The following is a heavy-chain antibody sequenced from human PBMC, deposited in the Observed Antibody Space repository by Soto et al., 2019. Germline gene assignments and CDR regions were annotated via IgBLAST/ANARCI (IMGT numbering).Heavy chain of an antibody. CDR1: GGSISSGGYY. CDR3: ARLPKTPRTENYYFDY. Sequence: PSETLSLTCTVSGGSISSGGYYWSWIRQHPGKGLEWIGYIYYSGSTYYNPSLKSRVTISVDTSKNQFSLKLSSVTATDTAVYYCARLPKTPRTENYYFDYWGQGTLVTVSS. V-gene: IGHV4-31*03. J-gene: IGHJ4*02. CDR2: IYYSGST. D-gene: IGHD1-1*01.